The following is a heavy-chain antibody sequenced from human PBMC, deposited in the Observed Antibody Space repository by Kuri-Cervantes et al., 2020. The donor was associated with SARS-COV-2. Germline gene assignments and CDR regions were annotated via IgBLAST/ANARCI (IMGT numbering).Heavy chain of an antibody. V-gene: IGHV4-59*08. CDR3: ARHGFDFWRGYARTYYYYYGMDV. D-gene: IGHD3-3*01. CDR2: IYYSGST. Sequence: SGTLSLTCTVSGGPISSNYWSWIRQPPGKGLEWIGYIYYSGSTNYNPSLKSRVTISVDTSKNQFSLKLSSVTAADTAVYYCARHGFDFWRGYARTYYYYYGMDVWGQGTTVTVSS. CDR1: GGPISSNY. J-gene: IGHJ6*02.